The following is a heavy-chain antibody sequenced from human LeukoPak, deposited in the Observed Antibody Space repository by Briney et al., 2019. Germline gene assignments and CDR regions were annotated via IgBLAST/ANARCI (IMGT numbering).Heavy chain of an antibody. CDR2: VYHSGST. V-gene: IGHV4-59*08. J-gene: IGHJ2*01. Sequence: PSETLSLTCTVSGGSISSYYWSWIRQPSGKGLEWIGYVYHSGSTNYSPSLKSRATMSVDTSKNQCSLKLTSVSAADTAVYYCARLKLGAYFDLWGRGTLVTVSS. CDR3: ARLKLGAYFDL. CDR1: GGSISSYY. D-gene: IGHD3-16*01.